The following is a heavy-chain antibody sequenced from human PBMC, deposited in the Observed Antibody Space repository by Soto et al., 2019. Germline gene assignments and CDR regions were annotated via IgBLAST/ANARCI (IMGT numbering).Heavy chain of an antibody. Sequence: QVQLQESGPGLVKPSQTLSLTCTVSGGSISSGGYYWSWIRQHPGKGLEWIGYIYYSGSTYYNPSLKSRVTISVDTSKNQFSLKLSSVTAADTAVCYCARQGGLSGSYYEIDYWGQGTLVTVSS. D-gene: IGHD1-26*01. J-gene: IGHJ4*02. V-gene: IGHV4-31*03. CDR2: IYYSGST. CDR3: ARQGGLSGSYYEIDY. CDR1: GGSISSGGYY.